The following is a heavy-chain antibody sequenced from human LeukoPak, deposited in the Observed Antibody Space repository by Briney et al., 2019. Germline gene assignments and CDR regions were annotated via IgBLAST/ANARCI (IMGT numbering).Heavy chain of an antibody. CDR2: ISYDGSNK. J-gene: IGHJ4*02. CDR1: GFTSSSYA. CDR3: ARDGPDVDTAMAAFDY. V-gene: IGHV3-30-3*01. Sequence: GGSLRLSCAASGFTSSSYAMHWVRQAPGKGLEWVAVISYDGSNKYYADSVKGRFTISRDNSKNTLYLQMNSLRAEDTAVYYCARDGPDVDTAMAAFDYWGQGTLVTVSS. D-gene: IGHD5-18*01.